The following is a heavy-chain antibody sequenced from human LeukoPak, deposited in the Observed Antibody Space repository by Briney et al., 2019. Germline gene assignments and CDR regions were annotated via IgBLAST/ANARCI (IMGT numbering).Heavy chain of an antibody. D-gene: IGHD2-2*01. CDR1: GGTFSSYA. J-gene: IGHJ3*02. CDR3: ARDRCSSTSCYPNHDAFDI. Sequence: SVKVSCKASGGTFSSYAISWVRQAPGQGLEWMGGIIPIFGTANYAQKFQGRVTITTDESTSTAYMELSSLRSEDTAVYYCARDRCSSTSCYPNHDAFDIWGQGTMVTVSS. V-gene: IGHV1-69*05. CDR2: IIPIFGTA.